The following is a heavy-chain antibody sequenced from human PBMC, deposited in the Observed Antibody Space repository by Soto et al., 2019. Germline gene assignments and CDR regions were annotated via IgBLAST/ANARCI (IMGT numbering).Heavy chain of an antibody. D-gene: IGHD3-22*01. CDR1: GYTFTGYY. CDR2: IIPIFGTA. CDR3: ASHSGWNYYYGMDV. J-gene: IGHJ6*02. V-gene: IGHV1-69*13. Sequence: GASVKVSCKASGYTFTGYYMHWVRQAPGQGLEWMGGIIPIFGTANYAQKFQGRVTITADESTSTAYMELSSLRSEDTAVYYCASHSGWNYYYGMDVWGQGTTVTVSS.